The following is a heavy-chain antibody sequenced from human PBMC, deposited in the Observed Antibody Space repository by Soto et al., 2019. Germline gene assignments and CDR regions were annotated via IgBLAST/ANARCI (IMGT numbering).Heavy chain of an antibody. V-gene: IGHV4-34*01. CDR1: GGSCSGYY. J-gene: IGHJ4*02. D-gene: IGHD1-26*01. Sequence: QVQLQQWGAGLLKPSETLSLTCAVYGGSCSGYYCNWIRQSPGKGLEWIGEIPPSGSTTYNPSLNGRVTMSLDTSKTQFSLRLTSVTAADTAVYYCARGIEEYKVGNYWGQGTLVSVSS. CDR2: IPPSGST. CDR3: ARGIEEYKVGNY.